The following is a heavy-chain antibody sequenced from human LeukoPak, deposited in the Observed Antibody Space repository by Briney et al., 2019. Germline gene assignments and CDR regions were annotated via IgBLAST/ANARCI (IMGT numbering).Heavy chain of an antibody. V-gene: IGHV3-7*05. CDR3: VRDLDF. CDR1: GFTFSNYW. J-gene: IGHJ4*02. CDR2: LKPDGRDK. Sequence: GGSLRLSCAASGFTFSNYWMIWVRQAPGKGLEWVANLKPDGRDKYYTDSVKGRFTISRDNAKGSLYLQMNSLRAEDTAVYYCVRDLDFWGQGTLVTVSS.